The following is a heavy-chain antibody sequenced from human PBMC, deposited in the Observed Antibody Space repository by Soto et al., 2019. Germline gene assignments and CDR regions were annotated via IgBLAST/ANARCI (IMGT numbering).Heavy chain of an antibody. J-gene: IGHJ6*02. V-gene: IGHV3-23*01. Sequence: EVQLLESGGGLVQPGGSLRLSCAASGFTFSSYAMSWVRQAPGKGLEWVSAISGSGGSTYYADSVKGRFTISRDNSKNTLYLQMNSLRAEDTAVYYCAKDRYPSSSSRYYYYGMDVWGQGTTVTVSS. CDR1: GFTFSSYA. CDR3: AKDRYPSSSSRYYYYGMDV. D-gene: IGHD6-6*01. CDR2: ISGSGGST.